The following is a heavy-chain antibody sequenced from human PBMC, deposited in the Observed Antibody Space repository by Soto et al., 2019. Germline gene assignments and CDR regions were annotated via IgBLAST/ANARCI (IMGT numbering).Heavy chain of an antibody. CDR3: ASTQNSNDVYYGMDV. Sequence: GASVKVSCKASGGTFSSYAISWVRQAPGQGLEWMGGIIPIFGTANYAQKFQGRVTITADKSTSTAYMELSSLRSEDTAVYYCASTQNSNDVYYGMDVWGQGTTVTVSS. CDR2: IIPIFGTA. V-gene: IGHV1-69*06. D-gene: IGHD1-1*01. CDR1: GGTFSSYA. J-gene: IGHJ6*02.